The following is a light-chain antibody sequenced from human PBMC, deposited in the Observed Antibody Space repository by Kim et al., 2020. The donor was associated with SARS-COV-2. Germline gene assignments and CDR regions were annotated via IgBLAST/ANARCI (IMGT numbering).Light chain of an antibody. CDR1: SLKNSS. V-gene: IGLV3-19*01. J-gene: IGLJ2*01. CDR2: GKD. Sequence: LGQRVKIKCQGDSLKNSSATGYQQKPGQAPVLVLYGKDNRPSGIPVRFSGSSSSNTGSLTITGAQAKDEAEYYCSSRDTSNSHVVFGGETQLTVL. CDR3: SSRDTSNSHVV.